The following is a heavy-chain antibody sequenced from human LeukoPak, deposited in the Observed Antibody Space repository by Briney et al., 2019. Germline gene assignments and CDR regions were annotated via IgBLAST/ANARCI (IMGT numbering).Heavy chain of an antibody. V-gene: IGHV4-59*01. CDR1: GASISSYY. Sequence: SETLSLTCTVSGASISSYYWSWIRQSPGKGLEWIGYIYYSGSTNYNPSLKSRATISVDTSKNHFSLRQSSVTAADTAVYYCAASKKSGSGSYSVYYMDVWGKGTTVTISS. D-gene: IGHD3-10*01. CDR2: IYYSGST. CDR3: AASKKSGSGSYSVYYMDV. J-gene: IGHJ6*03.